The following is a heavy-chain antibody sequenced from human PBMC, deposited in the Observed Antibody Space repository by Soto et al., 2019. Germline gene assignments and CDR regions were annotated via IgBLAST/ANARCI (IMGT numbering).Heavy chain of an antibody. V-gene: IGHV3-23*01. D-gene: IGHD5-12*01. CDR2: ISAVGGST. J-gene: IGHJ2*01. CDR3: AKLSAGSYWDFDR. Sequence: EGQLLESGGGLVQPGGSLRLSCAASGFTFNSYAMSWVRQAPEAGLEWVSTISAVGGSTYYADSVKGRFTISRDNSKKTLYLQMNSLRADDTAVYYCAKLSAGSYWDFDRWGRGSLVTVSS. CDR1: GFTFNSYA.